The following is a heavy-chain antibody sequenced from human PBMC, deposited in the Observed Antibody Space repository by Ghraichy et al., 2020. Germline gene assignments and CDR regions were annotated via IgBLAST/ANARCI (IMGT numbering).Heavy chain of an antibody. J-gene: IGHJ6*03. Sequence: GGSLRLSCAASGFTFSSYGMHWVRQAPGKGLEWVAVIWYDGSNKYYADSVKGRFTISRDNSKNTRYLQMNSLRAEDTAVYYCARDPSYLVYYYYYMDVWGKGTTVTVSS. V-gene: IGHV3-33*01. CDR1: GFTFSSYG. CDR2: IWYDGSNK. D-gene: IGHD2-15*01. CDR3: ARDPSYLVYYYYYMDV.